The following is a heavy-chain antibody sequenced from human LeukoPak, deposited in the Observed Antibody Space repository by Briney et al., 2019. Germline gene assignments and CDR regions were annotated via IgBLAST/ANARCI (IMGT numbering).Heavy chain of an antibody. CDR1: GGFNTHYY. CDR3: ARGQWLPVFDF. Sequence: SETLSLTCSVSGGFNTHYYWSWIRQPPGKGLEWIGYFYHSASTNYNPSLKSRVTISVDTSKNHLSLELSSVTAADTAVYYCARGQWLPVFDFWGQGTLVTVSS. V-gene: IGHV4-59*01. J-gene: IGHJ4*02. D-gene: IGHD3-22*01. CDR2: FYHSAST.